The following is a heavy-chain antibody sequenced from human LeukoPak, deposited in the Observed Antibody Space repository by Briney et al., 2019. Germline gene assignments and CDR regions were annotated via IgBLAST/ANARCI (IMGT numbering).Heavy chain of an antibody. CDR2: INPNSGGT. Sequence: ASVKVSCKASGYTFTGYYMHWVRQAPGQGLERMGWINPNSGGTNYAQKFQGGVTMTRDTSISTAYMELSRLRSDDTAVYYCARRFKPLVGAPSIDYWGQGTLVTVSS. CDR1: GYTFTGYY. V-gene: IGHV1-2*02. D-gene: IGHD1-26*01. CDR3: ARRFKPLVGAPSIDY. J-gene: IGHJ4*02.